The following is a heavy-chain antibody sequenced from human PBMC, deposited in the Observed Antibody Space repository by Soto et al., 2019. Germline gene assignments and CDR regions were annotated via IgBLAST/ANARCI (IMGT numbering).Heavy chain of an antibody. D-gene: IGHD4-17*01. CDR2: LYGSGRGI. V-gene: IGHV3-23*01. CDR3: AKDAVAGDGVWLALA. J-gene: IGHJ5*02. CDR1: GFTFSSYA. Sequence: GGSLRLSCAASGFTFSSYAMIWIRQVPGQGLEWVSGLYGSGRGIHYADSVKGRFTISRDNSAYAVYLQMNNLRVEDTAVYYCAKDAVAGDGVWLALAWGRGTAVTVSS.